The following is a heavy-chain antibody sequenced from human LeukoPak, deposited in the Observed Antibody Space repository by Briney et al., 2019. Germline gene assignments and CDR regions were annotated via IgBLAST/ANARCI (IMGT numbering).Heavy chain of an antibody. J-gene: IGHJ1*01. D-gene: IGHD1-26*01. CDR2: ISGSGGST. CDR1: GYTFSSYA. Sequence: GGSLRLSCAASGYTFSSYAMSWVRQAPGKGLEWVSAISGSGGSTYYADSVKGRFTISRDNSKNTLYLQMNRLRAEDTAVYYCAREASGSYFHHWGQGTLVTVSS. CDR3: AREASGSYFHH. V-gene: IGHV3-23*01.